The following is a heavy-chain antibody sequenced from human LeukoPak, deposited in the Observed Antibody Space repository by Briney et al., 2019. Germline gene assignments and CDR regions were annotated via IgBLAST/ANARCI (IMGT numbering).Heavy chain of an antibody. J-gene: IGHJ4*02. CDR1: GYSFTSYW. CDR3: AIPQPYYYDSSRYLYY. D-gene: IGHD3-22*01. Sequence: GESLKISCKGSGYSFTSYWIGWVRQMPGKGLEWMGIIYPGDSDTRYSPSFQGQVTISADKSISTAYLQWSSLKASDTAMYYCAIPQPYYYDSSRYLYYWGQGTLVTVSS. CDR2: IYPGDSDT. V-gene: IGHV5-51*01.